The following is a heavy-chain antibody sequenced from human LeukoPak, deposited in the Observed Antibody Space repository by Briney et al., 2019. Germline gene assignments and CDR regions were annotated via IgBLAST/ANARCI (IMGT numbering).Heavy chain of an antibody. J-gene: IGHJ4*02. Sequence: GGSLRLSCADSGFTFSSHWMNWVRQAPGRGLEWVGNINPDGSETYYVDSMKGRFTTSRGNAKDSVYLQMNTLRVEDTAVYYCLGSADRGWGQGTLVTVSS. V-gene: IGHV3-7*01. CDR3: LGSADRG. CDR1: GFTFSSHW. CDR2: INPDGSET. D-gene: IGHD6-25*01.